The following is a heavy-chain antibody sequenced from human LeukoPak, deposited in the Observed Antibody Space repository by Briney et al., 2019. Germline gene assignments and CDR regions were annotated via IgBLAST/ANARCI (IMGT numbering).Heavy chain of an antibody. V-gene: IGHV4-59*01. CDR3: VKVGAHSRAFDI. J-gene: IGHJ3*02. CDR2: INYSGTT. D-gene: IGHD4/OR15-4a*01. CDR1: GVSISSDF. Sequence: SETLSLTCTVSGVSISSDFWSWIRQPPGKGLEWIGFINYSGTTYYNPSLKSRVTISVDSSKIQFSLNLRSVTAADTAMYYCVKVGAHSRAFDIWGQGTMVTVSS.